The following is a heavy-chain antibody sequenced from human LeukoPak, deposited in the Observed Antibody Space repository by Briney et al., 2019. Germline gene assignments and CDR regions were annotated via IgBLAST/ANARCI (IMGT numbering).Heavy chain of an antibody. J-gene: IGHJ3*02. V-gene: IGHV3-21*01. Sequence: GGSLRLSCAASGFTFSSYSMNWVRQAPRKGLEWVSSISSSSSYIYYADSVKGRFTISRDNAKNSLYLQMNSLRAEDTAVYYCARDSYYDILTGYTRDAFDIWGQGTMVTVSS. D-gene: IGHD3-9*01. CDR2: ISSSSSYI. CDR3: ARDSYYDILTGYTRDAFDI. CDR1: GFTFSSYS.